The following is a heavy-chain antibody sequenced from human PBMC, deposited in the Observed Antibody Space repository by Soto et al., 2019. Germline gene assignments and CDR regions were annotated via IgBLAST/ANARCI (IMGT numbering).Heavy chain of an antibody. CDR3: ASPPGYYYDSSGYLRVPYYFDY. Sequence: SVKVSCKASGGTFSSYAISWVRQAPGQGLEWMGGIIPIFGTANYAQKFQGRVTITADESTSTAYMELSSLRSEDTAVYYCASPPGYYYDSSGYLRVPYYFDYWGQGTLVTVSS. J-gene: IGHJ4*02. CDR1: GGTFSSYA. CDR2: IIPIFGTA. V-gene: IGHV1-69*13. D-gene: IGHD3-22*01.